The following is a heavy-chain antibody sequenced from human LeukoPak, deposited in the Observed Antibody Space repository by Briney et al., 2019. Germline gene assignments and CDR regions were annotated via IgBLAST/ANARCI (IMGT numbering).Heavy chain of an antibody. V-gene: IGHV3-64D*09. Sequence: PGGSLGLSCSASGFTFSTYAIHWVRQAPGKGLQYVSSIGTSGISTYYADSVTGRFTISRDNSKNSLYLQMSNLRPEDTAVYYCVRGQEVVYTPTFDYWGQGVLVTVSS. D-gene: IGHD2-8*02. CDR1: GFTFSTYA. J-gene: IGHJ4*02. CDR3: VRGQEVVYTPTFDY. CDR2: IGTSGIST.